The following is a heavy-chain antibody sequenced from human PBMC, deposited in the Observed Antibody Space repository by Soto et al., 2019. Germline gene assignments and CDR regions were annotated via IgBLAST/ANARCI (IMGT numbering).Heavy chain of an antibody. D-gene: IGHD1-7*01. CDR1: GGSFSGYY. J-gene: IGHJ6*04. CDR3: AREGYWNSGDV. Sequence: QVQLQQWGAGLLKPSETLSLTCAVYGGSFSGYYWSWIRQPPGKGLEWIGEINHSGSTNYNPSLKSRVTISVDTAKNQYSLKLSSVTAADTAVYYCAREGYWNSGDVWGKGTTVTVSS. CDR2: INHSGST. V-gene: IGHV4-34*01.